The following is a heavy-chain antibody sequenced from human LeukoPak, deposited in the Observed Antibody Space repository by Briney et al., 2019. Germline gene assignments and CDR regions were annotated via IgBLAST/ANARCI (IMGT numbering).Heavy chain of an antibody. CDR1: GGTFGSYA. CDR2: IVPIFGTA. V-gene: IGHV1-69*13. Sequence: SVKVSCKASGGTFGSYAISWVRQAPGQGLEWMGGIVPIFGTANYAQKFQGRVTITADESTSTAYMELSSLRSEDTAVYYCARGAAAGTNWFDPWGQGTLVTVSS. D-gene: IGHD6-13*01. CDR3: ARGAAAGTNWFDP. J-gene: IGHJ5*02.